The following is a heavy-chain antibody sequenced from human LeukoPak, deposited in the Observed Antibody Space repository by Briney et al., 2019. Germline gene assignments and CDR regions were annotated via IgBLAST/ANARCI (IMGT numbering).Heavy chain of an antibody. CDR3: ARGRGYSGYFDY. Sequence: SETLSPTCAVYGGSFSGYYWSWIRQPPGKGLEWIGEINHSGSTNYNPSLKSRVTISVDTSKNQFSLKLSSVTAADTAVYYCARGRGYSGYFDYWGQGTLVTVSS. V-gene: IGHV4-34*01. CDR2: INHSGST. CDR1: GGSFSGYY. J-gene: IGHJ4*02. D-gene: IGHD5-12*01.